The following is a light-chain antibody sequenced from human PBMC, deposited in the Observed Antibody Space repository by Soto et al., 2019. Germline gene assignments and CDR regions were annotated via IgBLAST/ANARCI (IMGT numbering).Light chain of an antibody. CDR1: SSDVGGYNY. Sequence: QSALTQPASVSGSPGQSITISCTGTSSDVGGYNYVSWDQQHPGRAPKLIIYDVTNRPSGISNRFSGSKSGNTASLTISGLQTEDEADYYCISFTSRPIYAFGTGPKVTVL. J-gene: IGLJ1*01. V-gene: IGLV2-14*03. CDR3: ISFTSRPIYA. CDR2: DVT.